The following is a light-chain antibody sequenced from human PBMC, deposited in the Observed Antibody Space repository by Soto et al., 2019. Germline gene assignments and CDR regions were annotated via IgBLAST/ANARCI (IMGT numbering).Light chain of an antibody. CDR1: SSDVGGYNY. J-gene: IGLJ1*01. V-gene: IGLV2-14*01. CDR2: DVS. Sequence: QSVLTQPASVSGSPGQSITISCTGTSSDVGGYNYVSWYQQHPGKAPKLMIYDVSNRPSGVSNRFSGSKSGNTASLTISGXXAXXXADYYCSSYTSSTTEVFGTGTKLTV. CDR3: SSYTSSTTEV.